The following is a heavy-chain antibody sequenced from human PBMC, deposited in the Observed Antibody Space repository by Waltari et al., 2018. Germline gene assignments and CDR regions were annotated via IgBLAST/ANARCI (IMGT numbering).Heavy chain of an antibody. J-gene: IGHJ4*02. CDR2: IYYTGNA. Sequence: QLQLQESGPGLVKPSETLSLTCTVSGGSVSTGTNYWGWIRQPPGKGLEWIGTIYYTGNAYYNPSLKSRTTMSVYTSRNQFSLKLTSVTAADTAVYYCARELAAGGATGYWGQGTLVTVSS. CDR3: ARELAAGGATGY. CDR1: GGSVSTGTNY. V-gene: IGHV4-39*02. D-gene: IGHD1-26*01.